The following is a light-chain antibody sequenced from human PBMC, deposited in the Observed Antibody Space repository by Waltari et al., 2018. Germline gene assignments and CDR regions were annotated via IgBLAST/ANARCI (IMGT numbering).Light chain of an antibody. Sequence: DIQLTQSPSFLSASVGDRVTITCRATPGISSYLAWYQQKPGEAPKLLISAASTLQSGVPSRFSGSGSGTEFTLTISSLQPEDFATYYCQQLNSFPYTFGQGTKLDIK. CDR1: PGISSY. J-gene: IGKJ2*01. CDR3: QQLNSFPYT. CDR2: AAS. V-gene: IGKV1-9*01.